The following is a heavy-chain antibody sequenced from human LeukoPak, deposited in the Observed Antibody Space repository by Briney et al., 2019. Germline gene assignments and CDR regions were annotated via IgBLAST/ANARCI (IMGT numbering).Heavy chain of an antibody. CDR3: ARGLPHYYDSSGYRP. V-gene: IGHV4-39*07. D-gene: IGHD3-22*01. J-gene: IGHJ5*02. CDR1: GGSISTSNYY. CDR2: IFYSGST. Sequence: SETLSLTCTVSGGSISTSNYYWGWIRQPPGKGLEWIGNIFYSGSTYYGPSLKSRLTISLDTSRNQFSLKLSSVTAADTAVYYCARGLPHYYDSSGYRPWGQGTLVTVSS.